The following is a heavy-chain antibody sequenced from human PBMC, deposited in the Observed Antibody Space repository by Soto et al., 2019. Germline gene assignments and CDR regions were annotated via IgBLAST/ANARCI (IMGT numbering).Heavy chain of an antibody. CDR1: GGSCKSGRYS. CDR3: ARDFAYFDS. V-gene: IGHV4-61*01. CDR2: VYHTGRT. D-gene: IGHD3-3*01. J-gene: IGHJ4*02. Sequence: SETLSLACTVPGGSCKSGRYSWSWIRQPPGKGLEWIGYVYHTGRTSYNPSLKSRVSISMDTSKNQFSLNLDSVTAADTAVYFCARDFAYFDSWGQGTLVTVS.